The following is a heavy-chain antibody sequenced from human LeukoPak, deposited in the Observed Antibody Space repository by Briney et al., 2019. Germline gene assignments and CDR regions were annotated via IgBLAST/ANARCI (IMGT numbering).Heavy chain of an antibody. CDR1: GYTFTRYY. Sequence: ASVKVSCKASGYTFTRYYMHWVRQAPGQGLEWMGIINPSGGSTSYAQKFQGRVTMTRDTSTSTVYMELSRLRSDDTAVYYCARGARPPFDYWGQGTLVTVSS. CDR2: INPSGGST. D-gene: IGHD4/OR15-4a*01. V-gene: IGHV1-46*01. CDR3: ARGARPPFDY. J-gene: IGHJ4*02.